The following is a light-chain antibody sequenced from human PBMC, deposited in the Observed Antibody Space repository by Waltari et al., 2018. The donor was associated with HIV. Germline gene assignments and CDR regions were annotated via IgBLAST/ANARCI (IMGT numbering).Light chain of an antibody. CDR2: SVN. CDR3: SSYTSPNNLL. J-gene: IGLJ3*02. V-gene: IGLV2-14*01. Sequence: QSALTQPASVSAFPGQSITISCTGNPTDISSYDFFSWYRQDPGKAPQLVMYSVNTRPSEMSSRFSGVKSGNTASLRISGLQFEDEAEYFCSSYTSPNNLLFGGGTKLTV. CDR1: PTDISSYDF.